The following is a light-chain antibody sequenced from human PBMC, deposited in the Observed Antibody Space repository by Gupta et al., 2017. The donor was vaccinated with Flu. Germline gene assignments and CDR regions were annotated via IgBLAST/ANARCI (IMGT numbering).Light chain of an antibody. CDR2: GAS. V-gene: IGKV3-15*01. CDR1: QSVSSN. CDR3: QQYNNSPPSI. Sequence: EIVMTQSPATLSVSPGERATLSCRASQSVSSNLAWYQQKPGQAPRLLIYGASTRDTGIPARFSGSGSGTEFTLTISSLQFEDFAVYYCQQYNNSPPSIFGQGTKLEIK. J-gene: IGKJ2*01.